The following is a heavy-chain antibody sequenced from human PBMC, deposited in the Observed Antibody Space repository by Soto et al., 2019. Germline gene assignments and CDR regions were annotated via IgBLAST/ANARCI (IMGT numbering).Heavy chain of an antibody. V-gene: IGHV1-18*01. CDR2: ISGHNGHA. Sequence: QVPLVQSGAEVKKPGASVKVSCQTSGYNFTTYGVSWVRQAPGQGLEWMGWISGHNGHANYAQTFQGRVTMTTDTSTTTAYMELRSLRSDDTAVYYCARYQPYSTGYYYFDQWGQGTLAIVTS. CDR1: GYNFTTYG. CDR3: ARYQPYSTGYYYFDQ. D-gene: IGHD6-19*01. J-gene: IGHJ4*02.